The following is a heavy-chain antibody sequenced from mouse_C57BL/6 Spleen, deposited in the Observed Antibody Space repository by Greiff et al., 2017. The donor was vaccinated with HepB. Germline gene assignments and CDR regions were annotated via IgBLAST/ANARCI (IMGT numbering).Heavy chain of an antibody. CDR3: ARGSPYYFDY. V-gene: IGHV5-17*01. J-gene: IGHJ2*01. CDR1: GFTFSDYG. CDR2: ISSGSSTI. D-gene: IGHD1-1*02. Sequence: EVQLVESGGGLVKPGGSLKLSCAASGFTFSDYGMHWVRQAPEKGLEWVAYISSGSSTIYYADTVKGRFTIYRDNAKNTLFLQMTSLRSEDTAMYYCARGSPYYFDYWGQGTTLTVSS.